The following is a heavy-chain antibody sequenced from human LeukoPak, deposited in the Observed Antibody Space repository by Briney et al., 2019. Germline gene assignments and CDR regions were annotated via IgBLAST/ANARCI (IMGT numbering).Heavy chain of an antibody. Sequence: GGSLRLSCAASGFTFSSHAMSWVRQAPGKGLEWVSAISISGGSTYYADSVKGRFTISRDNSKNTLYLQMNSLRPEDTAVYYCANEIRPNDHWGQGTLVTVSS. CDR3: ANEIRPNDH. J-gene: IGHJ4*02. D-gene: IGHD4-17*01. CDR1: GFTFSSHA. V-gene: IGHV3-23*01. CDR2: ISISGGST.